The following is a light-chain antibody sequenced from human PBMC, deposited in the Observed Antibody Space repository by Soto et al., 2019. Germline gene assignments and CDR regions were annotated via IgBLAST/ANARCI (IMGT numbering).Light chain of an antibody. CDR3: QQFNNWPPYT. J-gene: IGKJ2*01. Sequence: EIVMTQSPATLSVSPGERATLSCRASQSISNNLAWFQQKPGQAPRLLIYDASTRATGIPARFSGSGSGTDFTLTISSLQSEDFAVYYCQQFNNWPPYTFGQGTKLEIK. V-gene: IGKV3-15*01. CDR1: QSISNN. CDR2: DAS.